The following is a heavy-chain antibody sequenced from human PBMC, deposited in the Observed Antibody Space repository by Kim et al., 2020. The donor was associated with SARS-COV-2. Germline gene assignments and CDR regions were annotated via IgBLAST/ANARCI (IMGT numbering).Heavy chain of an antibody. CDR3: ARARYYDILTGTYYYYYGMDV. CDR2: IIPIFGTA. Sequence: SVKVSCKASGGTFSSYAISWVRQAPGQGLEWMGGIIPIFGTANYAQKFQGRVTITADESTSAAYMELSSLRSEDTAVYYCARARYYDILTGTYYYYYGMDVWGQGTTVTVSS. D-gene: IGHD3-9*01. J-gene: IGHJ6*02. CDR1: GGTFSSYA. V-gene: IGHV1-69*13.